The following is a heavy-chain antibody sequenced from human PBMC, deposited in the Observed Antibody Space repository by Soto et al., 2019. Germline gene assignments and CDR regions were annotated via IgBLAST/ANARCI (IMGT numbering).Heavy chain of an antibody. Sequence: QVQLVQSRAEVKKPGASVKISCKASGYTFINYPLHWVRQAPGHRPEWMGWINDGDDQTQYSQKFQGRFTITRDTSASTGYRELTSLRSEDTAVYYCARDPFTLLRGVIPYLDYWGQGTLVTVSS. V-gene: IGHV1-3*01. CDR3: ARDPFTLLRGVIPYLDY. CDR1: GYTFINYP. J-gene: IGHJ4*02. D-gene: IGHD3-10*01. CDR2: INDGDDQT.